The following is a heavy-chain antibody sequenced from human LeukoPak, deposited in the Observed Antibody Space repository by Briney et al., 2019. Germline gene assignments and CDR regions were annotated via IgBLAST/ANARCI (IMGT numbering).Heavy chain of an antibody. CDR3: ARGPHSSGYYRYFDY. V-gene: IGHV1-69*05. D-gene: IGHD3-22*01. CDR2: IIPIFGTA. J-gene: IGHJ4*02. CDR1: GGTFSSYA. Sequence: ASVKVSCKASGGTFSSYAISWVRQAPGQGLEWMGGIIPIFGTANYAQKFQGRATITTDESTSTAYMELSSPRSEDTAVYYCARGPHSSGYYRYFDYWGQGTLVTVSS.